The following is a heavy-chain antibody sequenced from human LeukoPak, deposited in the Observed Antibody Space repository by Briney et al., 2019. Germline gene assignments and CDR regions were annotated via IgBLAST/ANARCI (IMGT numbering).Heavy chain of an antibody. V-gene: IGHV3-23*01. CDR3: AKESRVYYYGSGSSLRGDYFDY. D-gene: IGHD3-10*01. CDR2: ISGSGGST. CDR1: GFTFSSYA. J-gene: IGHJ4*02. Sequence: GGSLRLSCAASGFTFSSYAMSWVRQAPGKGLEWVSAISGSGGSTYYADSVKGRLTISRDNSKNTLYLQMNSLRAEDTAVYYCAKESRVYYYGSGSSLRGDYFDYWGQGTLVTVSS.